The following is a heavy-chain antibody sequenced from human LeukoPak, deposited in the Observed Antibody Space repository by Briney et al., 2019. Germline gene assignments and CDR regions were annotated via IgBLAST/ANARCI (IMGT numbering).Heavy chain of an antibody. CDR2: IYPRHSRT. V-gene: IGHV5-51*01. CDR3: ARHLSDITSSPNY. CDR1: GYSFSSYW. Sequence: GESLKISCKGSGYSFSSYWIAWGRQMPGKGLEWMGVIYPRHSRTTYSPSFQDQVTISADKSISTAYLQWTSLKASDTAMYYCARHLSDITSSPNYWGPGTLVTVSS. D-gene: IGHD2-2*01. J-gene: IGHJ4*02.